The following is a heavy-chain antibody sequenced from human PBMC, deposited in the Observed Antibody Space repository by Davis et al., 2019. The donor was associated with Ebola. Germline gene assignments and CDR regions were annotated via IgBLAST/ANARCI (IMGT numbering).Heavy chain of an antibody. V-gene: IGHV3-7*03. Sequence: GESLKISCAASGFTFSSYGMHWVRQAPGKGLEWVANIKQDGSEKYYVDSVKGRFTISRDNAKNSLYLQMNSLRAEDTAVYYCARSRGIVGGNAFDYWGQGTLVTVSS. CDR3: ARSRGIVGGNAFDY. D-gene: IGHD1-26*01. CDR1: GFTFSSYG. J-gene: IGHJ4*02. CDR2: IKQDGSEK.